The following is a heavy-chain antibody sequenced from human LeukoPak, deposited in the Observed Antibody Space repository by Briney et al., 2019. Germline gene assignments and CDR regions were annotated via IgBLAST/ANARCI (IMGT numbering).Heavy chain of an antibody. D-gene: IGHD3-3*01. Sequence: GGSLRLSCAASGFTFSDHYMDWVRQAPGKGLEWVGRTRNKANSYTTEYAASVKGRFTISRDDSKNSLYLQMNSLKTEDTAVYYCARVGFLGADAFDYWGQGTLVTVSS. CDR1: GFTFSDHY. CDR3: ARVGFLGADAFDY. V-gene: IGHV3-72*01. CDR2: TRNKANSYTT. J-gene: IGHJ4*02.